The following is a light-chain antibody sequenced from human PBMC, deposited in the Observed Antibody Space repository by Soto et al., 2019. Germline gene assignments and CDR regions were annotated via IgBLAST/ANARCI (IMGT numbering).Light chain of an antibody. J-gene: IGKJ2*01. Sequence: DIQMTQSPSTLSASVGDRVTITCRASQSISSWLAWYQQKPGKAPKLLIYKASSLESGVPSRFSGSGSGTEFTLTISSLQPDDLATYYCQQYNSYRYTFGQGTKV. V-gene: IGKV1-5*03. CDR3: QQYNSYRYT. CDR1: QSISSW. CDR2: KAS.